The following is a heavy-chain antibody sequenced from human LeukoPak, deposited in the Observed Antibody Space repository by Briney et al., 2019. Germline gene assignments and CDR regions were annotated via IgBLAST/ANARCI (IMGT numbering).Heavy chain of an antibody. V-gene: IGHV3-21*01. J-gene: IGHJ4*02. CDR2: ISSSSSYI. Sequence: PGGSLRLSCAASGFTFSSYSMNWVRQAPGKGLEWVSSISSSSSYIYYADSVKGRFTISRDNAKNSLYLQMNSLRAEDTAVYYCARGGGYSGYEIIRFDYWGQGTLVTVSS. CDR1: GFTFSSYS. D-gene: IGHD5-12*01. CDR3: ARGGGYSGYEIIRFDY.